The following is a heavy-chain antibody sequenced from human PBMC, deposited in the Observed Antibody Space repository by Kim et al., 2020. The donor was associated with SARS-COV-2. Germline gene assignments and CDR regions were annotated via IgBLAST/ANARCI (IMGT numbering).Heavy chain of an antibody. D-gene: IGHD6-13*01. CDR1: GFTFSSYG. CDR3: ARAGQYSSSWYIDY. J-gene: IGHJ4*02. Sequence: GGSLRLSCAASGFTFSSYGMHWVRQAPGKGLEWVAVISYDGSNKYYADSVKGRFTISRDNSKNTLYLQMNSLRAEDTAVYYCARAGQYSSSWYIDYWGQG. V-gene: IGHV3-33*05. CDR2: ISYDGSNK.